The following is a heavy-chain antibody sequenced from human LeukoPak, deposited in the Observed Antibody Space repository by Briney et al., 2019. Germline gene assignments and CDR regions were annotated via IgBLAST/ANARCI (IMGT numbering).Heavy chain of an antibody. CDR3: ARDGVYAGFDY. J-gene: IGHJ4*02. CDR1: GFTFSSYW. D-gene: IGHD2-8*01. Sequence: GGYLRLSCAASGFTFSSYWMSWVRQAPGKGLEWVANIKDDGSEKYYVDSVRGRFTISRDNARNSLYLQMNSLRVEDTAVYYCARDGVYAGFDYWGQGTLVT. CDR2: IKDDGSEK. V-gene: IGHV3-7*01.